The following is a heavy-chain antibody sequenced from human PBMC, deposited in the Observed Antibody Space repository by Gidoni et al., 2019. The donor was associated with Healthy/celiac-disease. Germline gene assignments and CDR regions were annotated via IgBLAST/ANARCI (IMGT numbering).Heavy chain of an antibody. J-gene: IGHJ4*02. CDR1: GGSISSSSYY. D-gene: IGHD3-22*01. Sequence: QLQLQESGPGLVKPSETLSLTCTVSGGSISSSSYYWGWIRQPPGKGLEWIGSIYYSGSTYYNPSLKSRVTISVDTSKNQFSLKLSSVTAADTAVYYCASYANYYDSSGGRWGQGTLVTVSS. CDR3: ASYANYYDSSGGR. V-gene: IGHV4-39*01. CDR2: IYYSGST.